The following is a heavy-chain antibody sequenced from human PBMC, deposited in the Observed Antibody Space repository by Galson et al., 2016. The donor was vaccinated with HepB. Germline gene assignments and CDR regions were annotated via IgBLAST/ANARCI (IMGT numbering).Heavy chain of an antibody. CDR3: ARVAFLAARWDFDY. CDR1: GGAISNVNYF. D-gene: IGHD6-6*01. V-gene: IGHV4-31*03. J-gene: IGHJ4*02. CDR2: IYHTGST. Sequence: TLSLTCTVSGGAISNVNYFWSWIRQPPGEALKWIGYIYHTGSTYYSPSLKSRVTISVDTSKNQFSLNLSSVTAADTAVYYCARVAFLAARWDFDYWGQGTLVTVSS.